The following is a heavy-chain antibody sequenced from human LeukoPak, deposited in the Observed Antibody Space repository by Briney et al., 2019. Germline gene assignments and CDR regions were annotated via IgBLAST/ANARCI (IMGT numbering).Heavy chain of an antibody. J-gene: IGHJ6*03. CDR3: ARTQYSSSHYYYYYMDV. CDR2: INSDGSST. V-gene: IGHV3-74*01. D-gene: IGHD6-13*01. Sequence: GGSLRLSCAASGFTFSSYWMHWVRQAPGKGLVWVSRINSDGSSTSYADSVKGRFTISRDNAKNTLYLQMNSLRAEDTAVYYCARTQYSSSHYYYYYMDVWGKGTTVTVSS. CDR1: GFTFSSYW.